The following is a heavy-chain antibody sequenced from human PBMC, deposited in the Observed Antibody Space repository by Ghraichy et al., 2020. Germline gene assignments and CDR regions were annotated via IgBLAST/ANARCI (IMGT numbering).Heavy chain of an antibody. V-gene: IGHV1-18*01. D-gene: IGHD1-26*01. CDR2: ISAYNGNT. CDR3: AREGGYSGGYYGSPMDYYYYGMDV. J-gene: IGHJ6*02. Sequence: ASVKVSCKASGYTFTSYGISWVRQAPGQGLEWMGWISAYNGNTNYAQKLRGRVTMTTDTSTSTAYMELRSLRSDDTAVYYCAREGGYSGGYYGSPMDYYYYGMDVWGQGTTVSVSS. CDR1: GYTFTSYG.